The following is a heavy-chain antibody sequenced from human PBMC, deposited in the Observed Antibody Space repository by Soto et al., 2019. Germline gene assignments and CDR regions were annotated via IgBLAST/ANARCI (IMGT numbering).Heavy chain of an antibody. CDR1: GGSFSCYY. CDR3: ARFPVYDFWSGEPQEYGMDV. D-gene: IGHD3-3*01. J-gene: IGHJ6*02. Sequence: SERLSLTCAVYGGSFSCYYWSWIRKPPGKGLEWIGEINHSGSTNYNPSLKSRVTISVDTSKNQFSLKLSSVTAADTAVYYCARFPVYDFWSGEPQEYGMDVWGQGTTVTVSS. V-gene: IGHV4-34*01. CDR2: INHSGST.